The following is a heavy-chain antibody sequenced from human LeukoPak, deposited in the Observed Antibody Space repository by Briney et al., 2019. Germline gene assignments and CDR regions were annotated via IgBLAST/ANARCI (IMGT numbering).Heavy chain of an antibody. CDR2: FYTSGST. J-gene: IGHJ4*02. Sequence: SETLSLTCTVSGGSISSYYWSWIRQPAGKGLEGIGRFYTSGSTNYNASLKRGVTMSVDTSKNQFSLKLSSVTAADTAVYYCAREIRDVSGSYGLDYWGQGTLVTLSS. D-gene: IGHD3-10*01. V-gene: IGHV4-4*07. CDR3: AREIRDVSGSYGLDY. CDR1: GGSISSYY.